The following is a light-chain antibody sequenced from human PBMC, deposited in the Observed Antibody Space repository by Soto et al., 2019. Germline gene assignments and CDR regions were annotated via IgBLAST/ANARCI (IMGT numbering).Light chain of an antibody. CDR1: SSDVGGYNY. V-gene: IGLV2-14*01. J-gene: IGLJ1*01. CDR2: DVS. Sequence: QSALTQPASVSGSPGQSITISCTGTSSDVGGYNYVSWYQQYPGKAPKLMIFDVSYRPSGVSNRFSGSKSGTTASLTISGLQAEDEAYYYCSSYKSSSSNVFGTGTKLTVL. CDR3: SSYKSSSSNV.